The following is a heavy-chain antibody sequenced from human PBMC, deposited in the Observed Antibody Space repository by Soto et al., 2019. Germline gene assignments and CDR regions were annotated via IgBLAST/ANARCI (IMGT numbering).Heavy chain of an antibody. J-gene: IGHJ5*02. CDR2: MNPNSGNT. CDR1: GYTFTSYD. V-gene: IGHV1-8*01. CDR3: ARGAYCSSTSCYAGSEP. D-gene: IGHD2-2*01. Sequence: ASVKVSCKASGYTFTSYDINWVRQATGQGLEWMGWMNPNSGNTGYAQKFQGRVTMTRNTSISTAYMELSSLRSEDTAVYYCARGAYCSSTSCYAGSEPWGQGTLVTVSS.